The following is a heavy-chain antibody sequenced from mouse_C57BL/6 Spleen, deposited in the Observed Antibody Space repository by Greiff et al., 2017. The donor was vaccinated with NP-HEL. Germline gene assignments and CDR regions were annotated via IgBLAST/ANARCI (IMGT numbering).Heavy chain of an antibody. CDR1: GYTFTSYW. CDR3: ARRHGYDGDWFAY. V-gene: IGHV1-55*01. D-gene: IGHD2-2*01. Sequence: QVQLQQPGAELVKPGASVKMSCKASGYTFTSYWITWVKQRPGQGLEWIGDIYPGSGSTNYNEKFKSKATLTVDTSSSTASMQLSSLTSEDYTVYYCARRHGYDGDWFAYWGQGTLVTVSA. CDR2: IYPGSGST. J-gene: IGHJ3*01.